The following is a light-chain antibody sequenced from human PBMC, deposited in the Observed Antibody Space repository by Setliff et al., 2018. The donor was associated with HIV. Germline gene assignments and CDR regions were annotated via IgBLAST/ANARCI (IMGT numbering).Light chain of an antibody. CDR1: QSVLYSSSNKNY. Sequence: DMVMTQSPESLGVSLGERATINCKSSQSVLYSSSNKNYLAWYQQKPGQSPTLLIYWASSRESGVPDRFTGSGSGTDFTLTISSLQAEDVAVYYCQQYYSIPHTFGQGTKVDIK. CDR2: WAS. V-gene: IGKV4-1*01. CDR3: QQYYSIPHT. J-gene: IGKJ2*01.